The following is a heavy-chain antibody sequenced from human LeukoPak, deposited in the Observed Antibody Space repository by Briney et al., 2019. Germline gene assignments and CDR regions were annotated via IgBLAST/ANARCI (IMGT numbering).Heavy chain of an antibody. CDR2: IYYSGST. J-gene: IGHJ3*02. CDR1: GGSISSYY. D-gene: IGHD4-23*01. V-gene: IGHV4-59*01. CDR3: ARDGREKGTTTVVTPGAFDI. Sequence: PSETLSLTCTVSGGSISSYYWSWIRQPPGKGLEWIGYIYYSGSTNYNPSLKSRVTISVDTSKNQFSLKLSSVTAADTAVYYCARDGREKGTTTVVTPGAFDIWGQGTMVTVSS.